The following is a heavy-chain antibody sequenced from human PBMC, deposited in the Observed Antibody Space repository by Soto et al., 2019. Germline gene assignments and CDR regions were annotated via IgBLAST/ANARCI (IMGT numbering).Heavy chain of an antibody. V-gene: IGHV3-30-3*01. J-gene: IGHJ4*02. CDR2: ISYDGSNK. Sequence: QVQLVESGGGVVQPGRSLRLSCAASGFTFSSYAMHWVRQAPGKGLEWVAVISYDGSNKYYADSVKGRFTISRDNSKNTLYLQMNSLRAEDTVVYYCARDLIVATDTDPSYWGQGTLVTVSS. CDR1: GFTFSSYA. CDR3: ARDLIVATDTDPSY. D-gene: IGHD5-12*01.